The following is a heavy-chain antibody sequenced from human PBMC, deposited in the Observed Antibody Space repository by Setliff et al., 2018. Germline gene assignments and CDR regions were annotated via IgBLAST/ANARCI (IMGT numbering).Heavy chain of an antibody. D-gene: IGHD3-3*01. CDR2: IYSDGSA. J-gene: IGHJ6*03. Sequence: PGGSLRLSCAASGFTVSSNYMTWVRQAPGKGLEWVSLIYSDGSAYYADSVKGRFTISRDNAKNSLYLQMNSLRAEDTAVYYCAREQTMEWLLYGANYFYYMDVWGKGTTVTVSS. V-gene: IGHV3-66*01. CDR3: AREQTMEWLLYGANYFYYMDV. CDR1: GFTVSSNY.